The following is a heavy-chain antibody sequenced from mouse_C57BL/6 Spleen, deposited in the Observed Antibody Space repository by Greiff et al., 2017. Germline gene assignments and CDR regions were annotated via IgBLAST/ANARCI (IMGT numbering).Heavy chain of an antibody. CDR2: IYPRDGST. J-gene: IGHJ1*03. CDR3: ARPYYGSSSYWYFDV. CDR1: GYTFTSYD. Sequence: VQLQQSGPELVKPGASVQLSCKASGYTFTSYDINWVKQRPGQGLEWIGWIYPRDGSTKYNEKFKGKATLTVDTSSSTAYMELHSLTSEDSAVYFCARPYYGSSSYWYFDVWGTGTTVTVSS. V-gene: IGHV1-85*01. D-gene: IGHD1-1*01.